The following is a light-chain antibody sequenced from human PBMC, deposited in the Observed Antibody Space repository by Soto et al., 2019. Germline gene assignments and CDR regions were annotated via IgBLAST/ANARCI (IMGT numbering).Light chain of an antibody. CDR1: SSNIGSNY. V-gene: IGLV1-47*01. CDR3: GGWDDSLSGPV. J-gene: IGLJ2*01. Sequence: VLTQPPSASGTPGQRVNISCSGSSSNIGSNYVYWYRQFPGTAPKLLIQRNNQRPSGVPARFSGSKSGTSASLAISGLRSEDEADYYCGGWDDSLSGPVFGGGTQLTVL. CDR2: RNN.